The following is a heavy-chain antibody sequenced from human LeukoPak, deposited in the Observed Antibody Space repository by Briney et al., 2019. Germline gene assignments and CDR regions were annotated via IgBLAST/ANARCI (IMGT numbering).Heavy chain of an antibody. CDR2: IYHSGST. CDR1: GFTFSSYA. J-gene: IGHJ6*02. CDR3: ARARYYYGMDV. V-gene: IGHV4-30-2*01. Sequence: LRLSCAASGFTFSSYAMSWIRQPPGKGLEWIGYIYHSGSTYYNPSLKSRVTISVDRSKNQFSLKLSSVTAADTAVYYCARARYYYGMDVWGQGTTVTVSS.